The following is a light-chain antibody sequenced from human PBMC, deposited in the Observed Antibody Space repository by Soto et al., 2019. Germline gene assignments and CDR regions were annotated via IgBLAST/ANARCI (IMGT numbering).Light chain of an antibody. J-gene: IGKJ1*01. CDR3: QQYNNRPPWT. V-gene: IGKV3-15*01. CDR1: QSVSSN. CDR2: GAS. Sequence: EIVMTQSPATLSVSPGERATLSCRASQSVSSNLAWYQQKPGQAPRLLIYGASTRATGIPARFSGSASGTESSLPTSSTQSEDFAVNYCQQYNNRPPWTFGHGTKVEIK.